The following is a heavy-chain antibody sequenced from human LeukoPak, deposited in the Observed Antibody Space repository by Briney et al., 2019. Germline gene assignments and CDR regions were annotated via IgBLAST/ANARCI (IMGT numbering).Heavy chain of an antibody. D-gene: IGHD2-2*01. V-gene: IGHV3-15*01. Sequence: PGGSLRLSCAASGFTFSHAWMNWVRQAPGKGLEWVGRIKSKTDGGTTDFAAPVKGRFTISRDDSKKTPYLQMDSLKIEDTAVYYCTTAPYCSSTTCYYYYYMDVWGKGTTVTVSS. CDR2: IKSKTDGGTT. J-gene: IGHJ6*03. CDR3: TTAPYCSSTTCYYYYYMDV. CDR1: GFTFSHAW.